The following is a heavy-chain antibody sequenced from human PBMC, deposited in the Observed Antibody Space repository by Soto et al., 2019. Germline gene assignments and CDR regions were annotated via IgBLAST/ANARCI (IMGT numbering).Heavy chain of an antibody. CDR2: ISGSGGST. CDR1: GFTFSSYW. Sequence: GGSLRLSCAASGFTFSSYWMSWVRQAPGKGLGWVSVISGSGGSTYYADSVKGRFTLSRDNSKNTVYLQMNSLRAEDTAVYYCAKDSPVGVPLMRDLHDWGQGTLVTVSS. CDR3: AKDSPVGVPLMRDLHD. V-gene: IGHV3-23*01. D-gene: IGHD2-8*01. J-gene: IGHJ1*01.